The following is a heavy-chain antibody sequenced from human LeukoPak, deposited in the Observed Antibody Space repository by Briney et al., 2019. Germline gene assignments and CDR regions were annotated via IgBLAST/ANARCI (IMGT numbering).Heavy chain of an antibody. D-gene: IGHD2-15*01. J-gene: IGHJ4*02. CDR2: INPSGGST. CDR1: GYTFTSYY. CDR3: ARDRCSGGSCSLDY. V-gene: IGHV1-46*01. Sequence: ASVKVSCEASGYTFTSYYMHWVRQAPGQGLEWMGIINPSGGSTSYAQKFQGRVTMTRDTSISTAYMELSRLRSDDTAVYYCARDRCSGGSCSLDYWGQGTLVTVSS.